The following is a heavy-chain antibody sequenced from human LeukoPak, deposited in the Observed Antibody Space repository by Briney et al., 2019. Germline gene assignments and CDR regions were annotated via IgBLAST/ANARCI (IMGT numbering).Heavy chain of an antibody. Sequence: PSETLSLSCAVHGGSFSGFYWTWMRQPPGKGPEWIGEVNHSRGTNYNPSLKSRVTISVDTSKNQFSLKLSSVTAADTAVYYCARQLDSSSSGWFDPWGQGTLVTVSS. D-gene: IGHD6-6*01. J-gene: IGHJ5*02. CDR1: GGSFSGFY. CDR3: ARQLDSSSSGWFDP. CDR2: VNHSRGT. V-gene: IGHV4-34*01.